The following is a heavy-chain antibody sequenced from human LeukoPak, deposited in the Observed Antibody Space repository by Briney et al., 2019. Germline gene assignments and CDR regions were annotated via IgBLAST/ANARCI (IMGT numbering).Heavy chain of an antibody. J-gene: IGHJ5*02. CDR3: ARVDGASVTSRGWFDP. CDR1: GGFISSGGYY. V-gene: IGHV4-31*03. D-gene: IGHD4-11*01. CDR2: IYNSGHT. Sequence: SETLSLTCTVSGGFISSGGYYWSWIRQHPGKGPEWIAYIYNSGHTDYNLSLKSRVSISVDTSKNQFSLEMRSVTAADTAGYYCARVDGASVTSRGWFDPWGRGTLVTVSS.